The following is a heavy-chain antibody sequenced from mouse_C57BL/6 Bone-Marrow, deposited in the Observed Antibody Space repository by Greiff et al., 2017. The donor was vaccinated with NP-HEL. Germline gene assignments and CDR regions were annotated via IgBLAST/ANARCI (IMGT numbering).Heavy chain of an antibody. CDR2: ISNGGGCT. V-gene: IGHV5-12*01. Sequence: EVKVVESGGGLVQPGGSLKLSCAASGFTFSDYYMYWVRQTPEKRLEWVAYISNGGGCTYYPDTVKGRFTISRDNAKNTLYLQMSRLKSEDTAMYYCARHPYLLWLRRTVYYYAMDYWGQGTSVTVSS. CDR1: GFTFSDYY. D-gene: IGHD2-2*01. J-gene: IGHJ4*01. CDR3: ARHPYLLWLRRTVYYYAMDY.